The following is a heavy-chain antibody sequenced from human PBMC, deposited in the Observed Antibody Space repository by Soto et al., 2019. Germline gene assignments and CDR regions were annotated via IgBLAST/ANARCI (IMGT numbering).Heavy chain of an antibody. J-gene: IGHJ4*02. CDR2: ISVSGNII. V-gene: IGHV3-48*03. Sequence: PGGSLRLSCAASGFTFSTYEFNWLRQAPGRWLEWISYISVSGNIIRYADSVKGRFTISRDNAENSLHLHMSSLRVDDTAVYFCVRDTMRASAAASLDYWGQGXQVTVYS. CDR1: GFTFSTYE. CDR3: VRDTMRASAAASLDY. D-gene: IGHD6-13*01.